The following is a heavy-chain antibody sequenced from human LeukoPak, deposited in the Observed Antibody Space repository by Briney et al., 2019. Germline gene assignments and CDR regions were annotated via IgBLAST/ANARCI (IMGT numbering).Heavy chain of an antibody. V-gene: IGHV3-23*01. D-gene: IGHD2-15*01. CDR3: AKDRGAYCSGGSCYSFVPS. CDR1: GFTFSSYA. J-gene: IGHJ4*02. CDR2: ISGSGGST. Sequence: GGSLRLSCAASGFTFSSYAMSWVRQAPGKGLEWVSAISGSGGSTYYADSVKGRFTISRDNSKNTLYLQMNSLRAEDTAVYYCAKDRGAYCSGGSCYSFVPSWGQGTLVTVSS.